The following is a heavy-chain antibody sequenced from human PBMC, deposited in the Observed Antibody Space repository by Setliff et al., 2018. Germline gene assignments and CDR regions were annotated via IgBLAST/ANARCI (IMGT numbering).Heavy chain of an antibody. Sequence: SETLSLTCAVYGGSFSGYYWSWVRQPPGKGLEWIGEINHSGSTNYNPSLKSRVTISVDTTKNQFSLKLSSVTAADTSVYYCARGGSIAAAGYNYFDYWGQGTLVTVS. CDR1: GGSFSGYY. CDR2: INHSGST. V-gene: IGHV4-34*01. D-gene: IGHD6-13*01. J-gene: IGHJ4*02. CDR3: ARGGSIAAAGYNYFDY.